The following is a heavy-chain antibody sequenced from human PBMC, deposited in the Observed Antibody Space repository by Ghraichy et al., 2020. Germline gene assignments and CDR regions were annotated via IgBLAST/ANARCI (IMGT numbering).Heavy chain of an antibody. CDR3: ARGGRFFAGLRIDV. V-gene: IGHV4-34*01. D-gene: IGHD3-10*01. CDR2: INHSGNT. Sequence: SETLSLTCAVYSGSLSYDYWSWIRQPPGMGLEWIGEINHSGNTNYNPSLKSRVTISVDSFKNQFSLSMSAVTAADTGVYYCARGGRFFAGLRIDVWGQGTSVTVSS. CDR1: SGSLSYDY. J-gene: IGHJ6*01.